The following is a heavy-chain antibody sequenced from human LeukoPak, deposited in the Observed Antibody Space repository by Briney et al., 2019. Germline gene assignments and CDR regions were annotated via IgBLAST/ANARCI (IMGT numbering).Heavy chain of an antibody. V-gene: IGHV4-39*07. CDR1: GDSITINTYY. J-gene: IGHJ4*02. CDR2: MYYSGTN. Sequence: SETLSLTCTVSGDSITINTYYWGWVRQSPGKGLEWIGSMYYSGTNHNNPSLANRVTISVDSSRTQFSLKLRSVTAADTAVYYCVRVGSGNYYFDHWGQGTLVTVSS. D-gene: IGHD2-15*01. CDR3: VRVGSGNYYFDH.